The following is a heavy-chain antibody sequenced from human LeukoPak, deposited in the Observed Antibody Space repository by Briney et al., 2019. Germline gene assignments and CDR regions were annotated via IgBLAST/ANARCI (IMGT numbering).Heavy chain of an antibody. D-gene: IGHD2-8*01. V-gene: IGHV3-23*01. CDR3: ANRGTKWLPPPTDAFDV. CDR1: GFSFSSHA. CDR2: ISSGGGTT. J-gene: IGHJ3*01. Sequence: GGPLRLSCAASGFSFSSHAMSWVRQAPGKGLQWVSTISSGGGTTYYGDSVKGRFTISRDNSKNTLYLQMNSLRADDTAIYYCANRGTKWLPPPTDAFDVWGQGTMVTVSS.